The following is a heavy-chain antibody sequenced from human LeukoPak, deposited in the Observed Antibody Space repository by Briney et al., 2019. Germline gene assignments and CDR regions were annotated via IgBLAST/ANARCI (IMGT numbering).Heavy chain of an antibody. V-gene: IGHV1-69*05. CDR2: IIPIFGTA. Sequence: SVKVSCKASGGTFSSYAISWVRQAPGQGHEWLGGIIPIFGTANYAQKFQGRVTITTGESTSTAYMELSSLRSEDTAVYYCARSYPDTYYYDSSGYYPPTPFDPWGQGTLVTVSS. CDR1: GGTFSSYA. D-gene: IGHD3-22*01. J-gene: IGHJ5*02. CDR3: ARSYPDTYYYDSSGYYPPTPFDP.